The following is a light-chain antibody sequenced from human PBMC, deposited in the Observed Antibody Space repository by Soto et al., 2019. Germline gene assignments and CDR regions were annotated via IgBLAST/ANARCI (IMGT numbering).Light chain of an antibody. CDR2: EVT. CDR3: SSYAGSNNFVV. V-gene: IGLV2-8*01. CDR1: SSDVGGYNY. J-gene: IGLJ2*01. Sequence: QSVLTQPPSASGSPGQSVTISCTGTSSDVGGYNYVSWYQQHPGKAPKLMIYEVTKRPSGVPDRFSGSKSGNTASLTVAGLHAEDEADYYWSSYAGSNNFVVFGGGTKLTVL.